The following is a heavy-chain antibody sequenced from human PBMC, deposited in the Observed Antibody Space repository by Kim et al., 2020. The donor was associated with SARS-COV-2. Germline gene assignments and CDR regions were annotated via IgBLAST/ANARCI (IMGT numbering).Heavy chain of an antibody. D-gene: IGHD3-3*01. CDR2: IYYSGST. J-gene: IGHJ5*02. CDR1: GGSISSSSYY. CDR3: ARHAILTWFDP. Sequence: SETLSLTCAVSGGSISSSSYYWGWIRQPPGKGLEWIGSIYYSGSTYYNPSLKSRVTISVDTSKNQFSLKLSSVTAADTAVYYCARHAILTWFDPWGQGTLVTVSS. V-gene: IGHV4-39*01.